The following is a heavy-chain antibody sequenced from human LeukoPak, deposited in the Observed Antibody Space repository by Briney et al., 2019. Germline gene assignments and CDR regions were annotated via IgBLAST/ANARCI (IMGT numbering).Heavy chain of an antibody. CDR2: IYSGGST. V-gene: IGHV3-53*01. D-gene: IGHD2-21*02. CDR3: ARSRLFDY. J-gene: IGHJ4*02. CDR1: GFTFSSYS. Sequence: LPGGSLRLSCAASGFTFSSYSMNWVRQAPGKGLEWVSVIYSGGSTYYADSVKGRFTISRDNSKNTLYLQMNSLRAEDTAVYYCARSRLFDYWGQGTLVTVSS.